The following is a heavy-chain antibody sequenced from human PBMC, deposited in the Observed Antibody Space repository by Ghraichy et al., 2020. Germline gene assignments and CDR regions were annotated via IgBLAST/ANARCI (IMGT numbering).Heavy chain of an antibody. V-gene: IGHV1-2*02. J-gene: IGHJ4*02. CDR1: GYTFTGDY. Sequence: ASVKVSCKTSGYTFTGDYMHWVRQAPGQGLEWMGWINPNSGVTNYAQKFQGRVTMTRDTSITTAYMELSRLRSDDTAVYYCARENSGYYYACDYWGQGTLVTVSS. D-gene: IGHD3-22*01. CDR2: INPNSGVT. CDR3: ARENSGYYYACDY.